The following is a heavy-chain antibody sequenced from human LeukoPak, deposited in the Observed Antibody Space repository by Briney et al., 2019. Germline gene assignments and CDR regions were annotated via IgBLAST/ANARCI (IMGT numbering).Heavy chain of an antibody. J-gene: IGHJ4*02. CDR1: GYSFTTYW. Sequence: GESLKISCKGSGYSFTTYWIGWVRQMPGKGLEWMGIIYPGDSDTRYSPSFQGQVTISADKSISTAYLQWSSLKASDTAMYYCARPIRGYSSSYYFDYWGQGTLVTVSS. CDR2: IYPGDSDT. CDR3: ARPIRGYSSSYYFDY. D-gene: IGHD5-18*01. V-gene: IGHV5-51*01.